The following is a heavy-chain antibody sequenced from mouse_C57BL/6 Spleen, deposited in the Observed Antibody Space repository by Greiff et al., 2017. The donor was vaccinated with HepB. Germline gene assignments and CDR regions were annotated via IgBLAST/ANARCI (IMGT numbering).Heavy chain of an antibody. CDR3: ARGLSYAMDY. V-gene: IGHV1-54*01. CDR2: INPGSGGT. CDR1: GYAFTNYL. Sequence: VQLQQSGAELVRPGTSVKVSCKASGYAFTNYLIEWVKQRPGQGLEWIGVINPGSGGTNYNEKFKGKATLTADKSSSTAYMQLSSLTSEDSAVYYCARGLSYAMDYWGQGTTDTVSS. J-gene: IGHJ4*01. D-gene: IGHD1-1*02.